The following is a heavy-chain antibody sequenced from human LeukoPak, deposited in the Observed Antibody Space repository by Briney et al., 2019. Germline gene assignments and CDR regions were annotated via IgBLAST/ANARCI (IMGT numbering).Heavy chain of an antibody. V-gene: IGHV4-34*01. CDR1: GGSFSGYC. Sequence: PSETLSLTCAVYGGSFSGYCWSWIRQPPGKGLEWIGEINHSGSTNYNPSLKSRVTISVDTSKNQFSLKLSSVTAADTAVYYCARGRRYYDSSGYSMDYWGQGTLVTVSS. CDR3: ARGRRYYDSSGYSMDY. D-gene: IGHD3-22*01. J-gene: IGHJ4*02. CDR2: INHSGST.